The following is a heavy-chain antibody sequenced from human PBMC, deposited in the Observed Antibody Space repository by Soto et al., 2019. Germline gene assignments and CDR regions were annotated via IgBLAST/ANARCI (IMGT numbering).Heavy chain of an antibody. Sequence: SETLSLTCTVSGGSISSSSYYWGWIRQPPGKGLEWIGSIYYSGSTYYNPSLKSRVTISVDTSKNQFSLKLSSVTAADTAVYYCATRNALKIPVAGTSVRREFDYWGQGTLVTVYS. CDR2: IYYSGST. CDR3: ATRNALKIPVAGTSVRREFDY. V-gene: IGHV4-39*01. D-gene: IGHD6-19*01. J-gene: IGHJ4*02. CDR1: GGSISSSSYY.